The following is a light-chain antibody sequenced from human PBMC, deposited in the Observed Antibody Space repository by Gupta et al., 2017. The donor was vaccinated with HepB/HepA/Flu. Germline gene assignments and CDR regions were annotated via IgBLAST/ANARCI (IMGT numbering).Light chain of an antibody. CDR1: RSISSY. CDR3: QQSYSTPRT. J-gene: IGKJ1*01. CDR2: AAS. Sequence: DIQMTQSPSSLSASVGYRVTITCRASRSISSYLNWYQQKPGKAPKLLIYAASSLQSGVPSRFSGSGSGTDFTLTISSLQPEDFATYYCQQSYSTPRTFGQGTKVEIK. V-gene: IGKV1-39*01.